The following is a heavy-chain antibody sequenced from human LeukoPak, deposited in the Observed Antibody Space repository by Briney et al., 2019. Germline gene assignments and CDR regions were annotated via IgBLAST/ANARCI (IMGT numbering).Heavy chain of an antibody. D-gene: IGHD4-23*01. V-gene: IGHV3-11*01. J-gene: IGHJ4*02. CDR1: GFTFSDYY. Sequence: GGSLRLSCAASGFTFSDYYMSWIRQAPGKGLEWVSYISSSGSTIYYADSVKGRFTISRGNAKNSLYLQMNSLRAEDTAVYYCARDSYGGNAFFDYWGQGTLVTVSS. CDR2: ISSSGSTI. CDR3: ARDSYGGNAFFDY.